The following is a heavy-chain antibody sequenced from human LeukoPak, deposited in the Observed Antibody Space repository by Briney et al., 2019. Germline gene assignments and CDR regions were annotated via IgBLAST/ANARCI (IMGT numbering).Heavy chain of an antibody. Sequence: GGSLRLSCAASGFTFSSYGMNWVRQAPGKGLDWVSYISSSNTTIYYADSAKGRFTISRDNAKNSLYLQMNSLRAEDTAVYYCARGGYSSSHAFEIWGQGTMVTVSS. D-gene: IGHD6-19*01. CDR3: ARGGYSSSHAFEI. CDR1: GFTFSSYG. J-gene: IGHJ3*02. V-gene: IGHV3-48*01. CDR2: ISSSNTTI.